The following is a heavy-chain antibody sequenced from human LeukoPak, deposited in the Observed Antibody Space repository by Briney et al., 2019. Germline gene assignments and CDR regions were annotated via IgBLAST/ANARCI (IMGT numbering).Heavy chain of an antibody. CDR2: ISSSGSTI. CDR1: GFTFSSYE. CDR3: ARAPYSGSRASI. J-gene: IGHJ3*02. Sequence: QPGGSLRLYCAASGFTFSSYEMNWVRQAPGKGLEWVSYISSSGSTIYYADSVKGRFTISRDNAKNSLYLQMNSLRAEDTAVYYCARAPYSGSRASIWGQGTMVTVSS. D-gene: IGHD1-26*01. V-gene: IGHV3-48*03.